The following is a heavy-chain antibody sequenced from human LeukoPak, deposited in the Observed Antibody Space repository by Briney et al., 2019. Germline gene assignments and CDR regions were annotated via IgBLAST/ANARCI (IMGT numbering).Heavy chain of an antibody. CDR1: GFTFSNAW. CDR2: IKSKTDGGTT. D-gene: IGHD6-19*01. J-gene: IGHJ3*02. CDR3: ARESSSDAFDI. V-gene: IGHV3-15*01. Sequence: GGSLRLSCAASGFTFSNAWMSWVRQAPGKGLEWVGRIKSKTDGGTTDYAAPVKGRFTISRDDSKTTLYLQMNSLKTEDTAVYYCARESSSDAFDIWGQGTMVTVSS.